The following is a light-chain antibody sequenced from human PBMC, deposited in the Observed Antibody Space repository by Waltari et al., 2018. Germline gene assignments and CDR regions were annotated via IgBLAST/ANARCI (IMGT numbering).Light chain of an antibody. J-gene: IGKJ3*01. CDR1: QSVLYSSNNKNY. CDR2: WAS. CDR3: QQGT. Sequence: DIVMTQSPDSLAVSLGERATINCKSSQSVLYSSNNKNYLAWYQQKPGQPPKLLIYWASTRESGVPDRFSGSGSGTDFTLTISSLEPEDSAVYYCQQGTFGPGTKVDI. V-gene: IGKV4-1*01.